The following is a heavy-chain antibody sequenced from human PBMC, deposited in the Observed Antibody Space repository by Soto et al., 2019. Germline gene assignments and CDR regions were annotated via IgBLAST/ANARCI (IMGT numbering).Heavy chain of an antibody. CDR3: ARDTDVAAAGIGLFDY. V-gene: IGHV1-18*01. Sequence: ASVKVSCKASGYTFTSYGISWVRQAPGQGPEWMGWISAYNGNTKYAQKLQGRVTMTTDTSTSTAYMELSSLRSEDTAVYYCARDTDVAAAGIGLFDYWGQGTLVTVSS. D-gene: IGHD6-13*01. J-gene: IGHJ4*02. CDR2: ISAYNGNT. CDR1: GYTFTSYG.